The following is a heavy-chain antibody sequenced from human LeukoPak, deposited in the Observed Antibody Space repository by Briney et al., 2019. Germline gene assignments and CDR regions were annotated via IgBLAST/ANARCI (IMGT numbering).Heavy chain of an antibody. D-gene: IGHD3-22*01. V-gene: IGHV3-21*01. CDR2: ISSSSSYI. CDR1: GFTFSSYG. CDR3: ARGSMIVVVNDY. J-gene: IGHJ4*02. Sequence: PGGSLRLSCAASGFTFSSYGMSWVRQAPGKGLEWVSSISSSSSYIYYADSVKGRFTISRDNAKNSLYLQMNSLRAEDTAVYYCARGSMIVVVNDYWGQGTLVTVSS.